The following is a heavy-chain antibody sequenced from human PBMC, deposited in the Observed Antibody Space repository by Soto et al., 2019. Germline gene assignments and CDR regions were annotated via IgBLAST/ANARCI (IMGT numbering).Heavy chain of an antibody. CDR1: GGSISSGGYS. CDR2: IYHSGST. D-gene: IGHD1-26*01. CDR3: ARGGVGATGRNWFDP. Sequence: QLQLQESGSGLVKPSQTLSITCAVSGGSISSGGYSWSWIRQPPGKGLEWIGYIYHSGSTYYNPSLKSRITRSVDRSKNKFPLKLSSVTAADTAVYYWARGGVGATGRNWFDPWGQVTLVTVSS. V-gene: IGHV4-30-2*01. J-gene: IGHJ5*02.